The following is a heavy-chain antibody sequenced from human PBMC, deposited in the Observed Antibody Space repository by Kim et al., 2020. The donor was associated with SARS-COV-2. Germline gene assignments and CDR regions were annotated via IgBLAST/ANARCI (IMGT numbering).Heavy chain of an antibody. CDR3: ARDGLGGLSATMFHYYYGMDV. CDR2: INPSGGST. D-gene: IGHD3-10*02. V-gene: IGHV1-46*01. CDR1: GYTFTSYY. J-gene: IGHJ6*02. Sequence: ASVKVSCKASGYTFTSYYMHWVRQAPGQGLEWMGIINPSGGSTSYAQKFQGRVTMTRDTSTSTVYMELSSLRSEDTAVYYCARDGLGGLSATMFHYYYGMDVWGQGTTVTVSS.